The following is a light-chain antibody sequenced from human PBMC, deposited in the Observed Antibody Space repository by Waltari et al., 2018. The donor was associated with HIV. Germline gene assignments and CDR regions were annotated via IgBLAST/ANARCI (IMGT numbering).Light chain of an antibody. Sequence: IQMTQSPSTLSASVGDRVTITCLASQSINSWLAWYQQKPGNAPKLLIYKASSLESGVPSRFSGSESGTEFTLTIRCLQPDDFATYYCQQYNTYPLTFGGGTRVEIK. CDR1: QSINSW. V-gene: IGKV1-5*03. J-gene: IGKJ4*01. CDR3: QQYNTYPLT. CDR2: KAS.